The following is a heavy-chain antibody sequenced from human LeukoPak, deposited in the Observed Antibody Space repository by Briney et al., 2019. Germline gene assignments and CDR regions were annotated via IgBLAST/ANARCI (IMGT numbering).Heavy chain of an antibody. D-gene: IGHD3-16*02. J-gene: IGHJ4*02. Sequence: SGGSLRLSCAASGFTFSSYSMNWVRQAPGKGLEWVSSISSSSSYIYYADSVKGRFTISRDNAKNSLYLQMNSLRAEDTAVYYCASGPGGLRLGELSPGGQGTLVTVSS. V-gene: IGHV3-21*01. CDR1: GFTFSSYS. CDR3: ASGPGGLRLGELSP. CDR2: ISSSSSYI.